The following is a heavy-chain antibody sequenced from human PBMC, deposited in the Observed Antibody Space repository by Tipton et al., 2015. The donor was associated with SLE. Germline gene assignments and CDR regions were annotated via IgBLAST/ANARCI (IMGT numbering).Heavy chain of an antibody. V-gene: IGHV4-59*11. CDR1: TGSIFTHY. Sequence: TLSLTCTLSTGSIFTHYWSWIRQPPGKGLEWIGNIYYTGSTNYNPSLNSRVTISVDTSKNQFSLKLSSVTAADTAVYYCARGSSSSSYYYYYMDVWGKGTTVTVSS. D-gene: IGHD6-6*01. CDR2: IYYTGST. CDR3: ARGSSSSSYYYYYMDV. J-gene: IGHJ6*03.